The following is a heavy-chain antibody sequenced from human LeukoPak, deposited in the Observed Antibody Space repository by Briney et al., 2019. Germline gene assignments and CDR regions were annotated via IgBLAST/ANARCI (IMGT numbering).Heavy chain of an antibody. CDR1: GFTFSSKS. D-gene: IGHD2-2*01. J-gene: IGHJ4*02. Sequence: GGSLRLSCEASGFTFSSKSMNWVRQAPGKGLEWVSSISPTSSYVYYADSVKGRFTISRDNAKNSLYLQMNSLRAEDTAVYYCAISTYTGSISYYDYWGQGTLVTVSS. CDR3: AISTYTGSISYYDY. CDR2: ISPTSSYV. V-gene: IGHV3-21*01.